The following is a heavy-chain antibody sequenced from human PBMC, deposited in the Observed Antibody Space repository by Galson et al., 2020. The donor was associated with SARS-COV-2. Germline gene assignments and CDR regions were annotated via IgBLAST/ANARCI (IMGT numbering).Heavy chain of an antibody. CDR1: GGTFSSYA. V-gene: IGHV1-69*13. D-gene: IGHD3-3*01. Sequence: SVKVSCKASGGTFSSYAISWVRQAPGQGLEWMGGIIPIFGTANYAQKFQGRVTITADESTSTAYMELSSLRSEDTAVYYCARAVSFKLRFLEWPQGAAFDIWGQGTMVTVSS. J-gene: IGHJ3*02. CDR3: ARAVSFKLRFLEWPQGAAFDI. CDR2: IIPIFGTA.